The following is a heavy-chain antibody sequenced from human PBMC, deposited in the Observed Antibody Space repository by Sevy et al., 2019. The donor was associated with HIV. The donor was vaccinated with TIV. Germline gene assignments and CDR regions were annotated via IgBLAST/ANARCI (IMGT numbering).Heavy chain of an antibody. CDR1: GFTFSSYS. D-gene: IGHD2-2*01. CDR3: WRGAKDIVVVPAATVYYYYGMDV. CDR2: ISSSSSTI. Sequence: GGSLRLSCAASGFTFSSYSMNWVRQAPGKGLEWVSYISSSSSTIYYADSVKGRFTISRDNAKNSLYLQMNSLRAEDTAGYYCWRGAKDIVVVPAATVYYYYGMDVWGQGTTVTVSS. V-gene: IGHV3-48*01. J-gene: IGHJ6*02.